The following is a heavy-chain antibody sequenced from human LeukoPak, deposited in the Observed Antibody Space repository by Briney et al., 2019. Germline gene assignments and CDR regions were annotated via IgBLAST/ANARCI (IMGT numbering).Heavy chain of an antibody. CDR3: ARAERTAITHDY. CDR2: ISAYNGHT. J-gene: IGHJ4*02. CDR1: GYTFTNFG. D-gene: IGHD5-18*01. Sequence: ASVKVSCKASGYTFTNFGISWVRQAPGEGLEWMGWISAYNGHTDYAQKFQDRVTMTTDTSTNTAYMELRSLTSDDTAVYYCARAERTAITHDYWGQGTLVTVSS. V-gene: IGHV1-18*01.